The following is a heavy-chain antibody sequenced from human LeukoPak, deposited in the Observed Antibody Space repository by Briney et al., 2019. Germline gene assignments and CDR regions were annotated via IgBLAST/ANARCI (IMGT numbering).Heavy chain of an antibody. CDR2: INHSGST. CDR1: GGSFSGYY. J-gene: IGHJ4*02. D-gene: IGHD6-13*01. V-gene: IGHV4-34*01. Sequence: SETLSLTCAVYGGSFSGYYWSWIRQPPGKGLEWIGEINHSGSTNYNPSLKSRVTIPVDTSKNQFSLKLSSVTAADTAVYYCAGMGLRGKQQLVRWGQGTLVTVSS. CDR3: AGMGLRGKQQLVR.